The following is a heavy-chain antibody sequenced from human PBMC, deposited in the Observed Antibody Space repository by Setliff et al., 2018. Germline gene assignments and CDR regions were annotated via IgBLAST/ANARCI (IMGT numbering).Heavy chain of an antibody. CDR3: AGDRSLGATRRLAF. CDR1: GGTFNSYA. V-gene: IGHV1-69*13. J-gene: IGHJ4*02. D-gene: IGHD1-26*01. Sequence: GASVKVSCKASGGTFNSYAISWVRQAPGQGLEWMGGIIPIFGSANYARKFQGRVTVTADESTSTAYMELSSLRSDDSAVYYCAGDRSLGATRRLAFWGQGTLVTVSS. CDR2: IIPIFGSA.